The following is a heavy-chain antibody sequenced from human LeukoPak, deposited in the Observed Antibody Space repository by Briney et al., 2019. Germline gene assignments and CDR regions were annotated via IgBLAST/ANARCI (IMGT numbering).Heavy chain of an antibody. J-gene: IGHJ6*03. Sequence: PGGSLRLSCAASGFTFSSYAMSWVRQAPGKGLEWVSAISGSGGSTYYADSVKGRFTISRDNSMHTLYLQMNSLRAEDTAVYYCAKGVMTTVTPYYYMDVWGKGTTVTVSS. CDR1: GFTFSSYA. V-gene: IGHV3-23*01. D-gene: IGHD4-11*01. CDR3: AKGVMTTVTPYYYMDV. CDR2: ISGSGGST.